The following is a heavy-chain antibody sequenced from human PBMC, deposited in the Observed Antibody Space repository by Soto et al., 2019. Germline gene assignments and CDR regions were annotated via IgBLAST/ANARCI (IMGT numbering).Heavy chain of an antibody. J-gene: IGHJ6*02. CDR3: AASGGHYFGLDV. D-gene: IGHD2-8*02. CDR2: ISGYNGNT. V-gene: IGHV1-18*01. CDR1: DHTFTYYG. Sequence: QVQLLQSGGEVKKPGASVKVSCNSSDHTFTYYGINWVRRAPGQGLEWTGWISGYNGNTKYAQKFQDRVTMSADTSTRRAYMEMWWLTSAVTAVYFCAASGGHYFGLDVWGQGTTVTVSS.